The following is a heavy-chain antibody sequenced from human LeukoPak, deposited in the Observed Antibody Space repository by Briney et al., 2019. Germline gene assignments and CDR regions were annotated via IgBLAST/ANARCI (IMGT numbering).Heavy chain of an antibody. CDR2: INSDGSST. Sequence: GGSLRLSCAASGFTFSSYWMHWVRQAPGKGLVWVSRINSDGSSTSYADSVKGRFTISRDNSKNTLYLQMNSLRAEDTAVYYCASSGWYLYFDYWGQGTLVTVSS. V-gene: IGHV3-74*01. J-gene: IGHJ4*02. CDR1: GFTFSSYW. D-gene: IGHD6-19*01. CDR3: ASSGWYLYFDY.